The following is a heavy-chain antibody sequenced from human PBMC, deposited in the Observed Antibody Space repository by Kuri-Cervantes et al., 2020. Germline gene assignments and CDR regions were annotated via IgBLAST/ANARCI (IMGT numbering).Heavy chain of an antibody. CDR1: GFTFSSYW. J-gene: IGHJ3*02. D-gene: IGHD3-9*01. CDR3: ARANLPYFDWLFSDAFDI. CDR2: INSDGSST. Sequence: GESLKIPCAASGFTFSSYWMHWVRQAPGKGLVWVSRINSDGSSTSYADSVKGRFTISRDNAKNTLYLQMNSLRAEDTAVYYCARANLPYFDWLFSDAFDIWGQGTMVTVSS. V-gene: IGHV3-74*01.